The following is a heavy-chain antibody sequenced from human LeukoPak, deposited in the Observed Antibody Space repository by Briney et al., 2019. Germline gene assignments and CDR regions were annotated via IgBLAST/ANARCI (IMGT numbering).Heavy chain of an antibody. V-gene: IGHV3-7*01. J-gene: IGHJ4*02. CDR3: ARDPSRRYTYGYGDS. CDR2: INQDGSEK. Sequence: PGGSLSLSCAASGFTFSGYWMNWVRQPPGKGLEWVANINQDGSEKYYVDSVKGRFTISRDNARSSLYLQMNSLRAEDTGLYYCARDPSRRYTYGYGDSWGQGTLVTVSS. D-gene: IGHD5-18*01. CDR1: GFTFSGYW.